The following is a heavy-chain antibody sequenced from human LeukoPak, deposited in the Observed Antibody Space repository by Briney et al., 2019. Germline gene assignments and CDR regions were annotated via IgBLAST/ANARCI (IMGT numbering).Heavy chain of an antibody. Sequence: SQTLSLTCAISGDSVSSNSAAWNWIRQSPSRGLEWLGRTYYRSKWYNDYAVSVKSRITINPDTSKNQFSLQLNSVTPEDTAVYYCARVSNIFGVVPKTGDYYYYMDVWGKGTTVTVSS. CDR2: TYYRSKWYN. CDR3: ARVSNIFGVVPKTGDYYYYMDV. V-gene: IGHV6-1*01. J-gene: IGHJ6*03. CDR1: GDSVSSNSAA. D-gene: IGHD3-3*02.